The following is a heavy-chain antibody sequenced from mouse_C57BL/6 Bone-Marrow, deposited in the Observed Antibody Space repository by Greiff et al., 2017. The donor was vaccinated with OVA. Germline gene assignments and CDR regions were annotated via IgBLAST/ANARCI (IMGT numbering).Heavy chain of an antibody. V-gene: IGHV1-76*01. D-gene: IGHD2-5*01. J-gene: IGHJ3*01. Sequence: QVQLQQSGAELVRPGASVKLSCKASGYTFTDYYINWVKQRPGQGLEWIARIYPGSGNTYYNEKFKGKATLTAEKSSSTAYMQLSSLTSEDSAVYFCAREGVYYSNWGCACWGQGTRVTVSA. CDR1: GYTFTDYY. CDR2: IYPGSGNT. CDR3: AREGVYYSNWGCAC.